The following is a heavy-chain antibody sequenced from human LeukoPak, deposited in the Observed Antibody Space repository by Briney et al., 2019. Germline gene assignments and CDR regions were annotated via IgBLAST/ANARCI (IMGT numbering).Heavy chain of an antibody. CDR3: ARADGGNSRWYFDL. D-gene: IGHD4-23*01. CDR2: ITAYNGKT. Sequence: ASVRVSCKASGYTFTTYGISWVRQAPGQGLEWMGWITAYNGKTNYAQNLQGRVTMTTDTSTSTAYMEVRSLRYDDTAVYYCARADGGNSRWYFDLWGRGTLVTVSS. CDR1: GYTFTTYG. V-gene: IGHV1-18*01. J-gene: IGHJ2*01.